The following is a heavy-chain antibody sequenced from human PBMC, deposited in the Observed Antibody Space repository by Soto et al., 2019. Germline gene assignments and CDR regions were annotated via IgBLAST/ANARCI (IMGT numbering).Heavy chain of an antibody. CDR1: GFTFSGSA. CDR2: IRSKANSYAT. D-gene: IGHD2-15*01. V-gene: IGHV3-73*01. CDR3: TSRYCSGGSCSIDP. J-gene: IGHJ5*02. Sequence: GGSLRLSCAASGFTFSGSAMHWVRQASGKGREWVGRIRSKANSYATAYAASVKGRFTISRDDSKNTAYLQMNSLKTEDTAVYYCTSRYCSGGSCSIDPWGQGTLVTVSS.